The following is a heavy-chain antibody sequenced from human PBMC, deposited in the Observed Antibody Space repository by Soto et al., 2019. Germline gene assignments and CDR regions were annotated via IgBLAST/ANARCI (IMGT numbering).Heavy chain of an antibody. Sequence: EVQLVESGGGLVQHGGSLRLSCAASGFTFSNYWIHWVRQAPGKGLVWLSRINSDGGTTNYADSVKGRFTISRDNAKNTLSLQMNRLGADDTAVYYCARGARGYYYMDVWGKGTTVTFSS. CDR3: ARGARGYYYMDV. J-gene: IGHJ6*03. D-gene: IGHD5-12*01. CDR1: GFTFSNYW. V-gene: IGHV3-74*01. CDR2: INSDGGTT.